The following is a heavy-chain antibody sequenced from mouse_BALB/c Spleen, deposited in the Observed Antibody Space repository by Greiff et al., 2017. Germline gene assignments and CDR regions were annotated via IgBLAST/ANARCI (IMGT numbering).Heavy chain of an antibody. CDR2: IDPANGNT. V-gene: IGHV14-3*02. J-gene: IGHJ3*01. CDR1: GFNIKDTY. D-gene: IGHD2-3*01. CDR3: ARTGDGYYGWFAY. Sequence: EVQLQQSGAELVKPGASVKLSCTASGFNIKDTYMHWVKQRPEQGLEWIGRIDPANGNTKYDPKFQGKATITADTSSNTAYLQLSSLTSEDTAVYYCARTGDGYYGWFAYWGQGTLVTVSA.